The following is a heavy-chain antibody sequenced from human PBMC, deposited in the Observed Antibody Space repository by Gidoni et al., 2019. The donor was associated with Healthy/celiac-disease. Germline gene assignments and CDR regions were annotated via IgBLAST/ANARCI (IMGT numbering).Heavy chain of an antibody. V-gene: IGHV3-30*03. J-gene: IGHJ6*03. D-gene: IGHD3-10*01. CDR1: GFTFSSYG. CDR3: ARAPGAMVRRFYMDV. Sequence: QGQLLESGGVVVPPGSSLRLSGDASGFTFSSYGMHWVRQAPGKGLEWVAVISYDGSNKYYADSVKGRFTISRDNSKNTLYLQMHSLRSEDTAVYYCARAPGAMVRRFYMDVWGKGTTVTVSS. CDR2: ISYDGSNK.